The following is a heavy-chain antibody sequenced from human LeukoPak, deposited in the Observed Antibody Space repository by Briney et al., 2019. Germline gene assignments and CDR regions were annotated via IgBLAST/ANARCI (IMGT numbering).Heavy chain of an antibody. D-gene: IGHD6-13*01. J-gene: IGHJ4*02. Sequence: QPGGSLRLSCVASGFTFSGTAIHWVRQASGKGLEWVGRIRSKANSFATAYAASVEGRFTISRDDSKNTAYLQMSSLKTEDTAVYYCTALGIAATDTDYWGQGTLVTVSS. CDR1: GFTFSGTA. CDR2: IRSKANSFAT. V-gene: IGHV3-73*01. CDR3: TALGIAATDTDY.